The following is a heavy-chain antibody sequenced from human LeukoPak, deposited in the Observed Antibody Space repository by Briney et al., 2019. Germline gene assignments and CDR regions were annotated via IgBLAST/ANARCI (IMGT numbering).Heavy chain of an antibody. D-gene: IGHD5-18*01. CDR2: ISAYNGNT. Sequence: GASVKVSCKASGGTFSSYAISWVRQAPGQGLEWMGWISAYNGNTNYAQKLQGRVTMTTDTSTSTAYMELRSLRSDDTAVYYCARFHSYERVSDYWGQGTLVTVSS. J-gene: IGHJ4*02. V-gene: IGHV1-18*01. CDR1: GGTFSSYA. CDR3: ARFHSYERVSDY.